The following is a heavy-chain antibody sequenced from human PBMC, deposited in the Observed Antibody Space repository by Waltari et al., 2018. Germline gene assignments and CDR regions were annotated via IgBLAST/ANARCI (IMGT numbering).Heavy chain of an antibody. Sequence: QVQLVESGGGVVQPGRSLRLSCAAFGFSFSSHGMHWVRQAPGKGLEWLVVIRSEGSDAYYTHSVRGRFIISRDNSKNILHLQMNSLRVEDTAVYYCARDRDRLTNLIDDWGQGTLVTVSS. V-gene: IGHV3-33*01. CDR2: IRSEGSDA. CDR3: ARDRDRLTNLIDD. D-gene: IGHD2-21*02. J-gene: IGHJ4*02. CDR1: GFSFSSHG.